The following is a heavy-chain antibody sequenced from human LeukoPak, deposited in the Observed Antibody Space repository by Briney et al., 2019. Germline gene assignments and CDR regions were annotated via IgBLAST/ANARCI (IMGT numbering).Heavy chain of an antibody. J-gene: IGHJ4*02. CDR1: GFTFRSAW. D-gene: IGHD2-21*02. V-gene: IGHV3-23*01. Sequence: GGSLRLSCAASGFTFRSAWMSWVRQAPGKGLEWVSSISGSGGSTYYAGSVKGRFTISRDNSKNTLFLQMNSLRAEDTAVYYCAKDRNIVAVTAIDCWGQGTLVTVSS. CDR2: ISGSGGST. CDR3: AKDRNIVAVTAIDC.